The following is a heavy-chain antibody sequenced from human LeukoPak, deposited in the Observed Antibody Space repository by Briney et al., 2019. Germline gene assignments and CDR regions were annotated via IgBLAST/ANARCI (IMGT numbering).Heavy chain of an antibody. J-gene: IGHJ4*02. D-gene: IGHD6-19*01. V-gene: IGHV3-7*01. Sequence: TGGPLRLSCAASGFTFSSYWISWVRQAPGKGLEWVANIKQDGSEKYYVDSVKGRFTISRDNAKNSLYLQMNSLRAEDTAVYYCARDSSGWDCWGQGTLVTVSS. CDR2: IKQDGSEK. CDR3: ARDSSGWDC. CDR1: GFTFSSYW.